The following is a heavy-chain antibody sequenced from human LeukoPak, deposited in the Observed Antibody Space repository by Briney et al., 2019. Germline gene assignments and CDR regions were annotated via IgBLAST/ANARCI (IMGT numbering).Heavy chain of an antibody. V-gene: IGHV3-23*01. CDR2: FSASSTST. CDR1: GFDFSSYG. D-gene: IGHD3-10*01. Sequence: GGSLRLSCAASGFDFSSYGMSWVRQSPGKGLEWVSTFSASSTSTYYADSVKGRFTISRDNSKNTLYLQMNSLRAEDTALYYCAKDGNFLMVRGLKGYFDYWGQGTLVTVSS. J-gene: IGHJ4*02. CDR3: AKDGNFLMVRGLKGYFDY.